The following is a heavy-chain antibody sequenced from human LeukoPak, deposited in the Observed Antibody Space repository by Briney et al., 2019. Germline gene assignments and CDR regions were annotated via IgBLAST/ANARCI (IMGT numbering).Heavy chain of an antibody. D-gene: IGHD3-10*01. J-gene: IGHJ6*03. Sequence: PGGSLRLSCAASGFTFSNYAMSWVRQAPGKGLEWVSGIKWNGGSTGYADSVKGRFTISRDNAKNSLYLQMNSLRAEDTALYYCARNSGAGYYFYMDVWGKGTAVAVSS. CDR2: IKWNGGST. V-gene: IGHV3-20*04. CDR1: GFTFSNYA. CDR3: ARNSGAGYYFYMDV.